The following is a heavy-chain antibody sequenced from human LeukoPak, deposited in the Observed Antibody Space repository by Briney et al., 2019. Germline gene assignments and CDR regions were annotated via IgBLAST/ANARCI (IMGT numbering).Heavy chain of an antibody. V-gene: IGHV3-23*01. CDR3: AKDGSSGWYSYYYYGMDV. CDR2: ISGSGGST. CDR1: GFTFSSYA. J-gene: IGHJ6*02. Sequence: GGSLRLSCAASGFTFSSYAMSWVRQAPGKGLEWVSAISGSGGSTYYADSVKGRFTISRDNSKNTLYLQMNSLRAEDTAVYYCAKDGSSGWYSYYYYGMDVWGQGTTVTVS. D-gene: IGHD6-19*01.